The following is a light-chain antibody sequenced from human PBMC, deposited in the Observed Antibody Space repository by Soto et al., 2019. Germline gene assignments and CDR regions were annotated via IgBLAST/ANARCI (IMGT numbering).Light chain of an antibody. Sequence: DIQMTQSPSTLSAAIGDRVTITCRASQSISNWLAWYQQKPGKAPKVLIFNGSTLESGVPSRFSGSGYGTEFTLIISGLQPEDFATYYCQQYNYYPYTFGQGTKLEIK. CDR3: QQYNYYPYT. J-gene: IGKJ2*01. V-gene: IGKV1-5*03. CDR1: QSISNW. CDR2: NGS.